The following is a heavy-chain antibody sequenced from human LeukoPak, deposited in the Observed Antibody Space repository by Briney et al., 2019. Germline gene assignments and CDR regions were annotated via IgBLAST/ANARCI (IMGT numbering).Heavy chain of an antibody. CDR3: ARARRGYPNWFDP. Sequence: ASVRVSCKASGYTFTSYDINWVRQATGQGLEWMGWMNPNSGNTGYAQKFQGRVTMTRNTSISTAYMELSSLRSEDTAVYYCARARRGYPNWFDPWGQGTLVTVSS. CDR1: GYTFTSYD. V-gene: IGHV1-8*01. CDR2: MNPNSGNT. D-gene: IGHD5-12*01. J-gene: IGHJ5*02.